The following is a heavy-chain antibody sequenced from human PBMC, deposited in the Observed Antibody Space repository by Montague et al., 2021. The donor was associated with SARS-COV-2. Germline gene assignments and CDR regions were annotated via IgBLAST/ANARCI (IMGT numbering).Heavy chain of an antibody. D-gene: IGHD3-22*01. CDR3: ARQLGITMIVVVTRTWFDP. CDR1: GGSISSSIYY. J-gene: IGHJ5*02. V-gene: IGHV4-39*01. Sequence: SETLSLTCTVSGGSISSSIYYWGWIRQPPGKGLEWIGSIYYSGSTYYNPSLKSRVTISVDTSKNQFSLKLSSVTAADTAVYYCARQLGITMIVVVTRTWFDPWGQGTLVTVSS. CDR2: IYYSGST.